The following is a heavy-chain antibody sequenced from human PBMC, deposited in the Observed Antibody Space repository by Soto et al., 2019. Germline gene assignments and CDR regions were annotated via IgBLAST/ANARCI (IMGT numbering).Heavy chain of an antibody. D-gene: IGHD2-15*01. Sequence: GASVKPSCKACGDTFTGYYMHWLRQATRQGLEWMGWINPNSGGTNYAQKFQGWVTMTRDTSISTAYMELSRLRSGDTAVYYCARVGYCSGGSCSAFDYWGQGTLVTVSS. J-gene: IGHJ4*02. CDR3: ARVGYCSGGSCSAFDY. V-gene: IGHV1-2*04. CDR2: INPNSGGT. CDR1: GDTFTGYY.